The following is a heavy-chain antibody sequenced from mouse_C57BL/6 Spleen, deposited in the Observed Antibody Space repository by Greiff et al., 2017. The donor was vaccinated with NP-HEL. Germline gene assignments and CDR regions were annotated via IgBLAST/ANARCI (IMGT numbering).Heavy chain of an antibody. J-gene: IGHJ2*01. D-gene: IGHD1-1*01. CDR1: GYTFTDYN. CDR3: ARDYGSRFDY. CDR2: INPNNGGT. Sequence: VQLKQSGPELVKPGASVKMSCKASGYTFTDYNMHWVKQSHGKSLEWIGYINPNNGGTSYNQKFKGTATLTVNKSSSTAYMELRSLTSEDSAVYYCARDYGSRFDYWGQSTTLTVSS. V-gene: IGHV1-22*01.